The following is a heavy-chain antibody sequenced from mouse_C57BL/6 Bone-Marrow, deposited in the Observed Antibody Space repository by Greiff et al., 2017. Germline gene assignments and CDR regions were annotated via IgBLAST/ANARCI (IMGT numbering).Heavy chain of an antibody. Sequence: QVQLKESGAELARPGASVKLSCKASGYTFTSYGISWVKQRTGQGLEWIGEIYPRSGNTYYNEKFKGKGTLTADKSSSTAYMELRSLTSEDSAVYFCARGRTTAHMDYWGQGTSVTVSS. CDR1: GYTFTSYG. V-gene: IGHV1-81*01. CDR3: ARGRTTAHMDY. CDR2: IYPRSGNT. J-gene: IGHJ4*01. D-gene: IGHD1-2*01.